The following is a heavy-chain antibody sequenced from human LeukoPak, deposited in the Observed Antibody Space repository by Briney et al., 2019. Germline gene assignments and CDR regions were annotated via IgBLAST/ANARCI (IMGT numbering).Heavy chain of an antibody. D-gene: IGHD3-22*01. CDR2: MNPNSGNT. V-gene: IGHV1-8*01. J-gene: IGHJ3*02. CDR1: GYTFTSYD. CDR3: ARNYYDSSGYHGAFDI. Sequence: GASVKVSCKASGYTFTSYDINWVRQATGQGLEWMGWMNPNSGNTGYAQKLQGRVTMTTDTSTSTAYMELRSLRSDDTAVYYCARNYYDSSGYHGAFDIWGQGTMVTVSS.